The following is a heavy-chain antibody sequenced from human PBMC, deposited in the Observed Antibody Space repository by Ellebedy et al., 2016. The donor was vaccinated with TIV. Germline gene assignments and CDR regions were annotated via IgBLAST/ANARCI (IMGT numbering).Heavy chain of an antibody. CDR3: AAYYGGRFDY. J-gene: IGHJ4*02. CDR2: MYHSGIT. D-gene: IGHD4-23*01. CDR1: GSSISSGYY. V-gene: IGHV4-38-2*01. Sequence: MPSETLSLTCSVSGSSISSGYYWGWIRQPPGRGLEWIGSMYHSGITNYNPSLESRVAISIDTSENQFSLRLSSVTAADTAVYYCAAYYGGRFDYWGQGTLVTVSS.